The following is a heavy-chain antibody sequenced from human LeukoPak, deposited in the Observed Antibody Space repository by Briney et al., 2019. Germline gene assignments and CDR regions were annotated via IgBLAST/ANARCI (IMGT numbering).Heavy chain of an antibody. CDR1: GYTFTGYY. Sequence: GASVKLSCKASGYTFTGYYMHWVRQAPGQGLEWMGWINPNNGGTNYAQKFQGRVTMTRDTSISTAYMELSRLRSDDTAVYYCAREDQYYYDSSGYSPRYWGQGTLVTVSS. D-gene: IGHD3-22*01. CDR3: AREDQYYYDSSGYSPRY. V-gene: IGHV1-2*02. J-gene: IGHJ4*02. CDR2: INPNNGGT.